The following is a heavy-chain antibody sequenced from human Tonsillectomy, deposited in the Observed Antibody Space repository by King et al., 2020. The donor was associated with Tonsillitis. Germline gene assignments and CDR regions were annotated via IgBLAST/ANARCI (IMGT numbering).Heavy chain of an antibody. D-gene: IGHD3-16*01. V-gene: IGHV3-30*02. CDR2: IRYDGSKE. J-gene: IGHJ4*02. Sequence: VQLVESGGGVVQPGGSLRLSCAASGFTFNSYGMHWVRQAPGKGLEWVAFIRYDGSKEYYADSVKGRFTLSRDNSKNTLYLQMNSLRAEDTALYYCAKGSPSEGDYFDYWGQGTLVTVSS. CDR3: AKGSPSEGDYFDY. CDR1: GFTFNSYG.